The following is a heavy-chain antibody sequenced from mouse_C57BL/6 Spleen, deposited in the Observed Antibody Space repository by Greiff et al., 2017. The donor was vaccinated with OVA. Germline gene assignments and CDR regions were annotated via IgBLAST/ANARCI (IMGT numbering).Heavy chain of an antibody. J-gene: IGHJ4*01. D-gene: IGHD2-4*01. Sequence: VQLQESGPGLVAPSPSLSITCTVSGFSLTSYSISWVRQPPGKGLEWLGVIWPGGGTNYNSALKSSLSINKDNSKDKVFLKMNSQQTSDTARYYGARSGLLGYYYAMDYWGQGTSVTVSS. CDR3: ARSGLLGYYYAMDY. CDR2: IWPGGGT. CDR1: GFSLTSYS. V-gene: IGHV2-9-1*01.